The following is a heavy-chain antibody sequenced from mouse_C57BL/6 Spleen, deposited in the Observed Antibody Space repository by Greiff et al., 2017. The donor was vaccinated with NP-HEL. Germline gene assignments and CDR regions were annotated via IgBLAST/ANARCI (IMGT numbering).Heavy chain of an antibody. CDR2: IDPETGGT. V-gene: IGHV1-15*01. D-gene: IGHD3-1*01. CDR1: GYTFTDYE. CDR3: TKIISQHFDY. J-gene: IGHJ2*01. Sequence: VQLQQSGAELVRPGASVTLSCKASGYTFTDYEMHWVKQTPVHGLEWIGAIDPETGGTAYNQKFKGKAILTADKSSSTAYMELRRLTSEDSAVYYCTKIISQHFDYWGQGTTLTVSS.